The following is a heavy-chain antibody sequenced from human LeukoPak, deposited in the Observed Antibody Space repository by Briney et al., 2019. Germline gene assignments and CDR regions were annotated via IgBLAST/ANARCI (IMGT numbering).Heavy chain of an antibody. V-gene: IGHV4-34*01. CDR1: GGSFSGYY. CDR3: ARHIPLTARSYKFYFDY. J-gene: IGHJ4*02. CDR2: INHSGST. Sequence: PSETLSLTCAVYGGSFSGYYWSWIRQPPGKGLEWIGEINHSGSTNYNPSLKSRVTISVDTSKNQFSLKLSSVTAADTAVYYCARHIPLTARSYKFYFDYWGQGTLVTVSS. D-gene: IGHD2-21*02.